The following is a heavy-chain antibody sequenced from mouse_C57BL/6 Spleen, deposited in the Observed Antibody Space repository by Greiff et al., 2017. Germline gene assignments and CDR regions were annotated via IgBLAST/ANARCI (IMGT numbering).Heavy chain of an antibody. CDR3: ARKPYYDYDGYYFDY. J-gene: IGHJ2*01. V-gene: IGHV5-17*01. D-gene: IGHD2-4*01. CDR1: GFTFSDYG. Sequence: EVHLVESGGGLVKPGGSLKLSCAASGFTFSDYGMHWVRQAPEKGLEWVAYISSGSSTIYYADTVKGRFTISRDNAKNTLFLQMTSLRSEDTAMYYCARKPYYDYDGYYFDYWGQGTTLTVSS. CDR2: ISSGSSTI.